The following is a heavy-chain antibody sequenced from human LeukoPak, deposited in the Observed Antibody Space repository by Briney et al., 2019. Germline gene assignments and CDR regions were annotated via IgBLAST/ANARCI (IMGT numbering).Heavy chain of an antibody. CDR3: ARDSRSSDAFDI. CDR1: GGSISSYY. CDR2: IYYSGST. J-gene: IGHJ3*02. V-gene: IGHV4-59*01. Sequence: SETLSLTCTVSGGSISSYYWSWIRQPPGKGLEWIGYIYYSGSTNYNPSLKSRVTISVDTSKNQFSLKLSSVTAADTAVYYCARDSRSSDAFDIWGQGTMVTVSS.